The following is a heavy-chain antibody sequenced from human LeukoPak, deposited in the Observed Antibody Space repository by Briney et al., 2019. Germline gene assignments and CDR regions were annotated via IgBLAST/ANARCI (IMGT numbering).Heavy chain of an antibody. CDR3: ARGGGYCSSTSCRYNWFDP. CDR2: IYSGGST. D-gene: IGHD2-2*01. CDR1: AFTVSSNY. V-gene: IGHV3-53*01. Sequence: GGSLRLSCAASAFTVSSNYMSWVLQAPGKGLDWIPVIYSGGSTYYADSVKGRFTISRDNSKNTLYLQMNSLRAEDTAVYYCARGGGYCSSTSCRYNWFDPWGQGTLVTVSS. J-gene: IGHJ5*02.